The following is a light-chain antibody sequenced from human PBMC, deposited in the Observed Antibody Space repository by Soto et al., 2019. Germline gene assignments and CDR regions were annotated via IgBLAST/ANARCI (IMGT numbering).Light chain of an antibody. CDR2: KAS. CDR1: QTISSW. CDR3: PQYNRFTST. Sequence: IQMTQSPSTLSGSVGDRVTITCRASQTISSWLAWYAQKPGKAPKXLIYKASPLKSGVPSVVSCQGVGSPCTRAISSLQPDDVLTDCCPQYNRFTSTFGLGTKVDIK. V-gene: IGKV1-5*03. J-gene: IGKJ1*01.